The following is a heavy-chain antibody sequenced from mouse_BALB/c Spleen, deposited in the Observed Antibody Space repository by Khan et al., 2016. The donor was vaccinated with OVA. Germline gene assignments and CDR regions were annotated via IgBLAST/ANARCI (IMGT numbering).Heavy chain of an antibody. CDR1: GFTFSNYW. CDR2: IRLKSDDYVT. V-gene: IGHV6-6*02. CDR3: WIVL. J-gene: IGHJ2*01. Sequence: EVQLQESGGGLVQPGGSMKLSCVASGFTFSNYWMNWVRQSPGKGLEWVAEIRLKSDDYVTHYAESVKGRFTISRDDSKSSVNLQMNNVRAEDTGIYYCWIVLWGQGTTLTVSS.